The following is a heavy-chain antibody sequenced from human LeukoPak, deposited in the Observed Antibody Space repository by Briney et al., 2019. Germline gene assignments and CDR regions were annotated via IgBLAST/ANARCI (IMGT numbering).Heavy chain of an antibody. Sequence: QRGGSLRLSCAASGFTFSTYSMNWVRQAPGKGLEWVSYISSTSGTIYYADSVKGRFTISRDNAKSSLYLQMNSLRAEDTAVYYCSSGYCSAGSCHNFDYWGQGTLVTVSS. CDR3: SSGYCSAGSCHNFDY. D-gene: IGHD2-15*01. CDR2: ISSTSGTI. J-gene: IGHJ4*02. CDR1: GFTFSTYS. V-gene: IGHV3-48*01.